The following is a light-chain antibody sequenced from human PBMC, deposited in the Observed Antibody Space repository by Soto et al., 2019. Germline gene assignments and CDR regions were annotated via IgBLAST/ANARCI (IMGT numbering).Light chain of an antibody. CDR1: SSDVGGYNY. V-gene: IGLV2-14*01. Sequence: QSALTQPASVSGSPGQSITISCTGTSSDVGGYNYVSWYQQHPGKAPKLMIYDVSNRPSGVSNRFSGSKSGNMASLTISGLQAEDEAEYYCSSYTSSSTPDVLGTGTKVTVL. CDR3: SSYTSSSTPDV. J-gene: IGLJ1*01. CDR2: DVS.